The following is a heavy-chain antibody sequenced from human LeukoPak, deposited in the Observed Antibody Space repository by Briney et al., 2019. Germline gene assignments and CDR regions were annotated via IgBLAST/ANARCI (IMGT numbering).Heavy chain of an antibody. CDR3: ARVSVTTSLYYYYGMDV. J-gene: IGHJ6*02. CDR2: INHSGST. D-gene: IGHD4-11*01. V-gene: IGHV4-34*01. CDR1: GGSFSGYY. Sequence: PSETLSLTCAVYGGSFSGYYWSWIRQPPGKGLEWIGEINHSGSTNYNPSLKSRVTISVDTSKNQFSLKLSSVTAADTAVYYCARVSVTTSLYYYYGMDVWGQGTTVTVSS.